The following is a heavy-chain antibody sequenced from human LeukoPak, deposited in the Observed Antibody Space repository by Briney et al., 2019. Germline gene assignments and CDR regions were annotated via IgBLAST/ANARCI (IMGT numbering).Heavy chain of an antibody. CDR3: ANHFACGSTSCPPFDS. J-gene: IGHJ4*02. D-gene: IGHD2-2*01. CDR1: GFPFSRHW. V-gene: IGHV3-21*01. CDR2: ISDNSYYI. Sequence: GGSLRLSCAASGFPFSRHWMSWVRQAPGKGLEWVSSISDNSYYIYYSDSVEGRFTISRDNAKNSLYLQMDSLRVEDTAVYYCANHFACGSTSCPPFDSWGQGTLVTVSS.